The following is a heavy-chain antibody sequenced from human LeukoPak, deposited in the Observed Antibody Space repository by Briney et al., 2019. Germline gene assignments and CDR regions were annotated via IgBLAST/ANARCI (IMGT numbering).Heavy chain of an antibody. CDR1: GFTFSSYA. D-gene: IGHD1-14*01. J-gene: IGHJ6*02. CDR3: ASAHGGNPRYGMDV. V-gene: IGHV3-30-3*01. Sequence: GGSLRLSCAASGFTFSSYAMHWVRQAPGKGLEWVAVISFDGSNKYYADAVKGRFTISRDNSKNTLYLQMNSLRVEDTAVFYCASAHGGNPRYGMDVWGQGTTVTVSS. CDR2: ISFDGSNK.